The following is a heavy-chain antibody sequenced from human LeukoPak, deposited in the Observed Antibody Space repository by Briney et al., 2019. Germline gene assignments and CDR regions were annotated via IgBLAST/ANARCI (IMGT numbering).Heavy chain of an antibody. CDR3: ARGFWSGSPFDY. D-gene: IGHD3-3*01. Sequence: NPSETLSLTCAVYGGSFSGYYWSWIRQPPGKGLEWIGEINHSGSTNYNPSLKSRVTISVDTPKNQFSLKLSSVTAADTAVYYCARGFWSGSPFDYWGQGTLVTVSS. CDR1: GGSFSGYY. J-gene: IGHJ4*02. CDR2: INHSGST. V-gene: IGHV4-34*01.